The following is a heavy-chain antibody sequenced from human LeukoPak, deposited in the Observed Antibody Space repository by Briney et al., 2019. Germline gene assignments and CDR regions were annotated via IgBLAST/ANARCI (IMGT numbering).Heavy chain of an antibody. CDR1: GGSISSYY. J-gene: IGHJ4*02. V-gene: IGHV4-59*12. D-gene: IGHD1-26*01. CDR2: IYYSGST. Sequence: SETLSLTCTVSGGSISSYYWSWIRQPPGKGLEWIGYIYYSGSTNYNPSLTSRVTMSVDTSKNQFSLKLSSVTAADTAVYYCARESVGGGDDYWGQGTLVTVSS. CDR3: ARESVGGGDDY.